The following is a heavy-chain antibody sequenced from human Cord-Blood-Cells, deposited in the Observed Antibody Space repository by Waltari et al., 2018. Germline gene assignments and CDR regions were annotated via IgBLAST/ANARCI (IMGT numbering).Heavy chain of an antibody. Sequence: QVQLVQSGAEVKNPGASAKVSCQASGHPCTGYLLPWVRQAPGQGLEWMGWINPNSGGTNYAQKFQGRVTMTRDTSISTAYMELSRLRSDDTAVYYCASRPVAGIDYWGQGTLVTVSS. D-gene: IGHD6-19*01. J-gene: IGHJ4*02. V-gene: IGHV1-2*02. CDR1: GHPCTGYL. CDR3: ASRPVAGIDY. CDR2: INPNSGGT.